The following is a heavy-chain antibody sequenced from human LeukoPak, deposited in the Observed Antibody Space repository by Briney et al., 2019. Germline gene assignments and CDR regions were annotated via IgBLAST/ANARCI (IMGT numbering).Heavy chain of an antibody. Sequence: PSETLSLACTVSGGSISSGDYYWSWIRQPPGKGLEWIGYIYYSGSTYCNPSLKSRVTISVDTSKNQFSLKLSSVTAADTAVYYCARRYCSSTSCQLDYWGQGTLVTVSS. CDR3: ARRYCSSTSCQLDY. J-gene: IGHJ4*02. V-gene: IGHV4-30-4*01. CDR2: IYYSGST. CDR1: GGSISSGDYY. D-gene: IGHD2-2*01.